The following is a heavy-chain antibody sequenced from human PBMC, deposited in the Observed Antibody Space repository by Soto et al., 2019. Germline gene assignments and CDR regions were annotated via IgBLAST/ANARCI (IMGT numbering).Heavy chain of an antibody. CDR2: IYPGDSDT. V-gene: IGHV5-51*01. Sequence: GESLKISCNGSGYSFTSYWIGWVRQMPGKGLEWMGIIYPGDSDTRYSPSFQGHVTISADKSISTAYLQWSSLKASDTAMYYCARHKGYYYDSSGYYYYYYYGMDVWGQGTTVTVSS. CDR1: GYSFTSYW. CDR3: ARHKGYYYDSSGYYYYYYYGMDV. J-gene: IGHJ6*02. D-gene: IGHD3-22*01.